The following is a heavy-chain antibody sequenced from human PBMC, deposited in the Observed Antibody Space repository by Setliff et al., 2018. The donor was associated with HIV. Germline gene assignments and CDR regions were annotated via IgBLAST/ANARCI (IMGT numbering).Heavy chain of an antibody. V-gene: IGHV1-46*01. CDR2: INPSGGST. CDR1: VYTFTSYY. J-gene: IGHJ3*02. D-gene: IGHD3-9*01. CDR3: ARAFRHFAYAFDI. Sequence: ASVKVSCKASVYTFTSYYLHWVRQAPVQGLEWMGIINPSGGSTSYAQKFQGRVTITRDKSTSTVYMELSSLRSEDTAVYYCARAFRHFAYAFDIWGQGTMVTVSS.